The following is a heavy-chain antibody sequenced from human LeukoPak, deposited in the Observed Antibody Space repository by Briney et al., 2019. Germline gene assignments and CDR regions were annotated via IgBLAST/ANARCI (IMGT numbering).Heavy chain of an antibody. D-gene: IGHD3-22*01. V-gene: IGHV1-3*03. CDR3: ARDPSYYYDSSGSYYFDY. Sequence: GASVKVSCKASGYTFTSYGISWVRQAPGQGLEWMGWINAGNGNTKYSQEFQGRVTITRDTSASTAYMELSSLRSEDMAVYYCARDPSYYYDSSGSYYFDYWGQGTLVTVSS. CDR1: GYTFTSYG. J-gene: IGHJ4*02. CDR2: INAGNGNT.